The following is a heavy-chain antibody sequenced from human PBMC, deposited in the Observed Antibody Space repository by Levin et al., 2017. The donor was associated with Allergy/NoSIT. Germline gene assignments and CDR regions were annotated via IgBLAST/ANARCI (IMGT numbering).Heavy chain of an antibody. Sequence: GGSLRLSCAASGFSFSSYGMHWVRQAPGKGLEWVAVISYDGSNKYFADSVKGRFTISRDNSKNTLYLQMNSLRAEDTAVYYCAKDPIGIRNQILLVDDYWGQGTLVTVSS. D-gene: IGHD2/OR15-2a*01. V-gene: IGHV3-30*18. J-gene: IGHJ4*02. CDR3: AKDPIGIRNQILLVDDY. CDR1: GFSFSSYG. CDR2: ISYDGSNK.